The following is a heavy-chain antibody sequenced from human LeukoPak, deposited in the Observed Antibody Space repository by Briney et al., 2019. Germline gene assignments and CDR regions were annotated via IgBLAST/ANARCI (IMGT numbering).Heavy chain of an antibody. CDR2: ILYSGST. V-gene: IGHV4-59*08. J-gene: IGHJ3*02. CDR1: GVSISGYY. D-gene: IGHD6-13*01. CDR3: ARGYSSSWDARVAFDI. Sequence: SETLSLTCDVSGVSISGYYCTWIRQSPGKGLEWIGYILYSGSTNNNPSLKGRVTVSVDTSKNQFSLKLSSVTAADTAVYYCARGYSSSWDARVAFDIWGQGTMVTVSS.